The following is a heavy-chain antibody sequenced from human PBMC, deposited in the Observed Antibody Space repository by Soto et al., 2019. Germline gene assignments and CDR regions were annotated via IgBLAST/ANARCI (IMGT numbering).Heavy chain of an antibody. CDR2: IYNTGST. V-gene: IGHV4-31*03. D-gene: IGHD3-3*01. J-gene: IGHJ5*02. CDR1: GGSITSGGYY. CDR3: ARGRAGFFWSGLMDNWFDP. Sequence: QVQLQESGPGLVKPSQTLSLTCTVSGGSITSGGYYWGWIRLHPGRGLEWIGYIYNTGSTNYNPSLKSRVTISLDTSKNQFSLKLSSVTAADTAVYYCARGRAGFFWSGLMDNWFDPWGQGTLVTVSS.